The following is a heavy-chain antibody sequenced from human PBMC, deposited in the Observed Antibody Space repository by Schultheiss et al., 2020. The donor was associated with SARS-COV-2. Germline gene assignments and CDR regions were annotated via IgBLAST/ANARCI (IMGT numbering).Heavy chain of an antibody. J-gene: IGHJ6*02. CDR2: IYYSGST. CDR1: GFSLSDTRMG. V-gene: IGHV4-61*01. Sequence: SGPTLVKPTQTLTLTCTVSGFSLSDTRMGVSWIRQPPGKGLEWIGYIYYSGSTNYNPSLKSRVTISEDTSKAQISLNLTSITAADTAVYYCARRQFYYYGMDVWGQGTTVTVSS. CDR3: ARRQFYYYGMDV.